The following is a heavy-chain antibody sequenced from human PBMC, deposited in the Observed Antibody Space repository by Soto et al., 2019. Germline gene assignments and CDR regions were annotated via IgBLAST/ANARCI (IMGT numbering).Heavy chain of an antibody. CDR1: GFDFGEYA. CDR2: ITWNSGNI. V-gene: IGHV3-9*01. D-gene: IGHD6-19*01. CDR3: AKYHLVGAVAVPFFDQ. J-gene: IGHJ4*02. Sequence: EVQLVESGGGLVQPGRSLRRSCTASGFDFGEYAMHWVRQAPGKGLEWVSGITWNSGNIGYAESVKGRFTNSRDNANNSLVLQMNSLRPEDTAVYYCAKYHLVGAVAVPFFDQRGQGAQVTVSS.